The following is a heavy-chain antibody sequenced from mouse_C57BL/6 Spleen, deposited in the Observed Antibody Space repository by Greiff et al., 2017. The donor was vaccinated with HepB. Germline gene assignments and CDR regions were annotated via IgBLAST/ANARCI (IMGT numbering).Heavy chain of an antibody. CDR3: TRLLRGYFDV. D-gene: IGHD1-1*01. V-gene: IGHV14-4*01. CDR2: IDPENGDT. Sequence: EVQLQQSGAELVRPGASVKLSCTASGFNIKDDYMHWVKQRPEQGLEWIGWIDPENGDTEYASKFQGKATITADTSSNTAYLQLSSLTSEDTAVYYCTRLLRGYFDVWGTGTTVTVSS. CDR1: GFNIKDDY. J-gene: IGHJ1*03.